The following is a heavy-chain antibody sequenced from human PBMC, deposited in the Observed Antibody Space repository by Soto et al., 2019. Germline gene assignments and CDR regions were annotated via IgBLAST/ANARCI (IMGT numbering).Heavy chain of an antibody. D-gene: IGHD3-10*01. V-gene: IGHV3-73*01. Sequence: GGSLRLSCAASGFTFSGSAMHWVRQASGKGLEWVGRIRSKANSYATAYAASAKGRFTISRDDSKNTAYLQMNSLKTEDTAVYYCTSGLLWFGELLDYWGQGTLVTVSS. CDR2: IRSKANSYAT. CDR3: TSGLLWFGELLDY. CDR1: GFTFSGSA. J-gene: IGHJ4*02.